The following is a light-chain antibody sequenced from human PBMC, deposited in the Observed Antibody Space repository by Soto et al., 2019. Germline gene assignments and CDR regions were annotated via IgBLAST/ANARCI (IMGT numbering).Light chain of an antibody. J-gene: IGKJ4*01. CDR2: DAS. V-gene: IGKV3-11*01. CDR3: QRSNNWPLT. Sequence: EIVLTQSPATLSLSPGERATLSCRASQNVGSYLAWYQQKFGQAPRLLIYDASNRATGIPARFSGSGSATAFTLNISSLEADDFADYYCQRSNNWPLTFGGGTKVESK. CDR1: QNVGSY.